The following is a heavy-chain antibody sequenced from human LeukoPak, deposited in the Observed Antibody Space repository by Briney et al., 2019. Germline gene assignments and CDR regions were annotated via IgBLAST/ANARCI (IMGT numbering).Heavy chain of an antibody. CDR2: INHSGST. D-gene: IGHD6-13*01. Sequence: SETLSLTCAVYGGSFSGYYWSWIRQPPGKGREWIGEINHSGSTNYNPSLKSRGTISVDTSKNQFSLKVSSVTAADTGEYYIAGWRFYSSTRFYYFDYWGQGTLVTVSS. CDR1: GGSFSGYY. CDR3: AGWRFYSSTRFYYFDY. J-gene: IGHJ4*02. V-gene: IGHV4-34*01.